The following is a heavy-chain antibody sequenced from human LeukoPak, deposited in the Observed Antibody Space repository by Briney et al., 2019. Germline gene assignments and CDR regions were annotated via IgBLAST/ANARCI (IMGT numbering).Heavy chain of an antibody. V-gene: IGHV4-59*08. CDR1: GGSISNYY. J-gene: IGHJ4*02. Sequence: SQTLSLTCTVSGGSISNYYWSWIRQPPGKGLEWIGYVYSSGSTNYNPSLKSRVTISVDTSKNQFSLKLSSVTAADTAVYYCARHLRSGYYYVFDYWGQGTLVTVSS. CDR3: ARHLRSGYYYVFDY. CDR2: VYSSGST. D-gene: IGHD3-22*01.